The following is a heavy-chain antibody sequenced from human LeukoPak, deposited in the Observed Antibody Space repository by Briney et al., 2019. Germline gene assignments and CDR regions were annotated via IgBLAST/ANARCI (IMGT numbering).Heavy chain of an antibody. D-gene: IGHD3/OR15-3a*01. CDR2: MYYTGNT. CDR1: GVSISTSNSY. Sequence: SETLSLTCTVSGVSISTSNSYWGWIRQPPGKGLEWIGSMYYTGNTYYNASLKSRVTISIDTSKNQISLRLTSVTATDTAMYYCARQTGSGLFTLPGGQGTLVTVSS. J-gene: IGHJ4*02. CDR3: ARQTGSGLFTLP. V-gene: IGHV4-39*01.